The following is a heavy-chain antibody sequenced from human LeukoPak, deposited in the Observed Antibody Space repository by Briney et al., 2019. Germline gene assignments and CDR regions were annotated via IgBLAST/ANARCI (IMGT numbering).Heavy chain of an antibody. CDR2: IYYSGNT. D-gene: IGHD4-17*01. CDR1: GGSISSGGYY. V-gene: IGHV4-31*03. Sequence: SETLSLTCTVSGGSISSGGYYWSWLHQHPGKGLEWIGYIYYSGNTHYNPSLKSRVMISVDTSKNQFSLKLSSVTAADTAVYYCATLSVDYGAPFDNWGQGTLVTVSS. J-gene: IGHJ4*02. CDR3: ATLSVDYGAPFDN.